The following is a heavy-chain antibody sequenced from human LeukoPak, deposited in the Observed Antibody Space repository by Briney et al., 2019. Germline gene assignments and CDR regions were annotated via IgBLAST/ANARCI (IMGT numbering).Heavy chain of an antibody. D-gene: IGHD3-22*01. J-gene: IGHJ4*02. Sequence: GGSLRLSCAASGFTFSSYSMNWVRQAPGKGLEWGSYISGSSSTIYYSDSVKGRFTISRDNGKNTLYLQMNSLRAEDTAVYYCARGFTYYDSSGQVGFDDWGQGTLVTVSS. V-gene: IGHV3-48*01. CDR3: ARGFTYYDSSGQVGFDD. CDR1: GFTFSSYS. CDR2: ISGSSSTI.